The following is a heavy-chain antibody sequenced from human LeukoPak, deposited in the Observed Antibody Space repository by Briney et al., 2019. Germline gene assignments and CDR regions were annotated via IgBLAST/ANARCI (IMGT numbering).Heavy chain of an antibody. CDR2: ISAYNGNT. Sequence: GASVKVSCKASGYTFTSYGISWVRQAPGQGLEWMRWISAYNGNTNYAQKLQGRVTMTTDTSTSTAYMELRSLRSDDTAVYYCARDGYDFWSGYYTFDYWCQGTLVTVSS. V-gene: IGHV1-18*01. CDR1: GYTFTSYG. J-gene: IGHJ4*02. CDR3: ARDGYDFWSGYYTFDY. D-gene: IGHD3-3*01.